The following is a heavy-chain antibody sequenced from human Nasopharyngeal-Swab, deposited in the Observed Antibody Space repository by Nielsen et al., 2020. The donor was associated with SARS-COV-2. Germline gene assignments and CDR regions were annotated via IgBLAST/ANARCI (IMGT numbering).Heavy chain of an antibody. Sequence: GGSLRLSCAASGFTFSSYGMHWVRQAPGKGLEWVAVIPYDGSNKYYADSVKGRFTISRDNSKNTLYLQMNSLRAEDTAVYYCAKDRITMIVVVPDYWGQGTLVTVSS. CDR3: AKDRITMIVVVPDY. V-gene: IGHV3-30*02. CDR1: GFTFSSYG. D-gene: IGHD3-22*01. J-gene: IGHJ4*02. CDR2: IPYDGSNK.